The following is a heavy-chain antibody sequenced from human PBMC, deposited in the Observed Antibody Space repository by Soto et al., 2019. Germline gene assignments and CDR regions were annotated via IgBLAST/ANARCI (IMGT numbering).Heavy chain of an antibody. CDR2: INPNSGGT. J-gene: IGHJ4*02. CDR3: ARDTLSTVTLPH. CDR1: GYTFTGYY. Sequence: ASVKVSCKASGYTFTGYYMHWVRQAPGQGLEWMGWINPNSGGTNYAQKFQGRVTMTRDTSISTAYMELSRLRSDDTAVYYCARDTLSTVTLPHWGQGTLVTVSS. D-gene: IGHD4-17*01. V-gene: IGHV1-2*02.